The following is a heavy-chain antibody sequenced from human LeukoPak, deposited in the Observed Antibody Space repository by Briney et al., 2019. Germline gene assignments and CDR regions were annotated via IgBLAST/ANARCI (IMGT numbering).Heavy chain of an antibody. J-gene: IGHJ3*02. CDR2: INPSGGST. CDR1: GYTFTSYY. V-gene: IGHV1-46*01. D-gene: IGHD3-22*01. CDR3: ARDITMIVVVEDAFDI. Sequence: ASVKVSCKASGYTFTSYYMHWVRQAPGQGLEWMGIINPSGGSTSYAQKFQGRVTMTRDMSTSTVYMELSSLRSEDTAVYYCARDITMIVVVEDAFDIWGQGTMVTVSS.